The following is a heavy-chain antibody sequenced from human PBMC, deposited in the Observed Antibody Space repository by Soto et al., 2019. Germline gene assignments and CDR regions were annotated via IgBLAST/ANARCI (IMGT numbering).Heavy chain of an antibody. CDR1: GYTFTSYG. CDR3: ARGYDPLLSGVPLYYYYMDV. Sequence: KNMGASVKVSYKASGYTFTSYGISWVRQAPGQGLEWMGWISAYNGNTNYAQKLQGRVTMTTDTSTSTAYMELRSLRSDDTAVYYCARGYDPLLSGVPLYYYYMDVWGKGTTVTVSS. V-gene: IGHV1-18*01. J-gene: IGHJ6*03. CDR2: ISAYNGNT. D-gene: IGHD3-10*01.